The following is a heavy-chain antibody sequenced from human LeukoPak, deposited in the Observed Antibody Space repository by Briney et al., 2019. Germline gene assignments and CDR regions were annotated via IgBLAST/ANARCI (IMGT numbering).Heavy chain of an antibody. CDR1: GFTFSSYA. V-gene: IGHV3-30*04. D-gene: IGHD6-13*01. CDR2: ISYDGSNK. J-gene: IGHJ4*02. Sequence: PGRSLRLSCAASGFTFSSYAMHWVRQAPGKGLEWVAVISYDGSNKYYADSVKGRFTISRDNSKNTLYLQMNSQRAEDTAVYYCARVQSGSWFGDYWGQGTLVTVSS. CDR3: ARVQSGSWFGDY.